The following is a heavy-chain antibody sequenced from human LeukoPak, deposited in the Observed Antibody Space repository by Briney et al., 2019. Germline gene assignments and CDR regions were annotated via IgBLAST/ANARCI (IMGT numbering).Heavy chain of an antibody. Sequence: GGSLRLSCAASGFTFSSYGMHWVRQAPGKGLEWVAVIWCDGSNKYYASSVKGRFTISRDNSKNTLYLQMNSLRAEYTAVYYCARELKPAAIVGFVDYWGQGTLVTVSS. V-gene: IGHV3-33*01. CDR3: ARELKPAAIVGFVDY. CDR1: GFTFSSYG. CDR2: IWCDGSNK. D-gene: IGHD2-2*02. J-gene: IGHJ4*02.